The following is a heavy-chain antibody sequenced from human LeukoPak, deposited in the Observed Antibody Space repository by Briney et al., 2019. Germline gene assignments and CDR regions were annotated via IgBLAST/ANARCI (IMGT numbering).Heavy chain of an antibody. CDR3: ASHRYFDWSDPYYFDY. CDR1: GGSISSSNW. J-gene: IGHJ4*02. D-gene: IGHD3-9*01. Sequence: SETLSLTCAVSGGSISSSNWWSWVRQPPGKGLEWIGEIYHSGSTNYNPSLKSRVTISVDKSKNQFSLKLSSVTAADTAVYYCASHRYFDWSDPYYFDYWGQGTLVTVSS. V-gene: IGHV4-4*02. CDR2: IYHSGST.